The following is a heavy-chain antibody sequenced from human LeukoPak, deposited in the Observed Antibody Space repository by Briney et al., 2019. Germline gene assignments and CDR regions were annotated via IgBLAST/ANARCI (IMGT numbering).Heavy chain of an antibody. V-gene: IGHV3-48*01. CDR3: ARVSAKLIDY. CDR1: GFSFSSYN. D-gene: IGHD1-7*01. CDR2: ISSSSSNI. J-gene: IGHJ4*02. Sequence: GGSLRLSCAASGFSFSSYNMNWVRQAPGKGLEWVSFISSSSSNIYYADSVQGRFTIPRDNAKNSLYLQMNSLRAEDTAVYYCARVSAKLIDYWGQGTLVTVSS.